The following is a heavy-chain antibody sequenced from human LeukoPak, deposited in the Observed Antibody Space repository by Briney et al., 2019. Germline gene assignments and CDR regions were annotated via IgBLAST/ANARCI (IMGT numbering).Heavy chain of an antibody. D-gene: IGHD3-16*01. Sequence: GGSLRLSCVASGFTLSTSWMTWVRLAPGKGLECVAIIKQDGREKFYVDSVRGRFTISRDNAKNSLFLQMNGLRVEDTAVYYCAAGWALDYRGQGTLVTVSS. V-gene: IGHV3-7*01. CDR3: AAGWALDY. J-gene: IGHJ4*02. CDR2: IKQDGREK. CDR1: GFTLSTSW.